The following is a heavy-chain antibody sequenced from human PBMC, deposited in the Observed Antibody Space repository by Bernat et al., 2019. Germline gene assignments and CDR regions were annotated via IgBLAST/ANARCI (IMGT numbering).Heavy chain of an antibody. CDR2: IYYSGST. V-gene: IGHV4-59*01. CDR3: ARSRNYFQYDY. CDR1: GGSISSYY. D-gene: IGHD3-10*01. Sequence: QVQLQESGPGLVKPSETLSLTCTVSGGSISSYYWSWIRQPPGKGLEWIGYIYYSGSTNYNPSLKSRVAISVDMSKNQFSLKLSSVTAADTAVYYCARSRNYFQYDYWGQGTLVTVSS. J-gene: IGHJ4*02.